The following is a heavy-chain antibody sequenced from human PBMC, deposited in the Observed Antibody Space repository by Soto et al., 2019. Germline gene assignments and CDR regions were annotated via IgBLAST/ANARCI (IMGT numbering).Heavy chain of an antibody. Sequence: SETLSLTCTVSGGSISSSSYYWGWIRQPPGKGLEWIGSIFYSGSTYYNPSLKSRVTISVDTSKNQFSLKLSSVTAAHTAVYYCARHLTYCSAGSCYSDFHYYGMDVWGQGTTVTVSS. J-gene: IGHJ6*02. CDR1: GGSISSSSYY. CDR3: ARHLTYCSAGSCYSDFHYYGMDV. D-gene: IGHD2-15*01. CDR2: IFYSGST. V-gene: IGHV4-39*01.